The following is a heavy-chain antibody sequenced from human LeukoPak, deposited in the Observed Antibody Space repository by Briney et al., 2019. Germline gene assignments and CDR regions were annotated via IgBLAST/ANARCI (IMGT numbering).Heavy chain of an antibody. Sequence: ASVKVSCKASGYTFTSYGISWVRQAPGQGLEWMGWISAYNGNTNYAQKLQGRVTMTTDTSTSTAYMELRSLRSDDTAVYYCARVGYYDFWSGYPEETSFDYWGQGTLVTVSS. CDR1: GYTFTSYG. D-gene: IGHD3-3*01. J-gene: IGHJ4*02. CDR3: ARVGYYDFWSGYPEETSFDY. V-gene: IGHV1-18*01. CDR2: ISAYNGNT.